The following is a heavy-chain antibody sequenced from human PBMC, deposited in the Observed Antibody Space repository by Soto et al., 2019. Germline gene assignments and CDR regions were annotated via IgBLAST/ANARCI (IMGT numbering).Heavy chain of an antibody. D-gene: IGHD6-6*01. V-gene: IGHV4-39*07. Sequence: SETLSLTCTVSGDSVNSGTYYWSWIRQPPGKGLEWIGEINHSGSTNYNPSLKSRVTMSVDTSKNQFSLKLSSVTAADTAVYYCARTSRFDCWGQGTLVTVSS. J-gene: IGHJ4*02. CDR2: INHSGST. CDR3: ARTSRFDC. CDR1: GDSVNSGTYY.